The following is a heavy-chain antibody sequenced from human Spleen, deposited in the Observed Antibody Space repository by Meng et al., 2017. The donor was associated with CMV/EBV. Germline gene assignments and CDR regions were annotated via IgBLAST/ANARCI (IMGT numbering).Heavy chain of an antibody. Sequence: ASVKVSCKASGYTFTSYGISWVRQAPGQGPEWMGWISAYNGNTNYAQKLQGRVTMTTDTSTSTAYMELRSLRSDDTAVYYCARARHYDILTGYYRAYYYYYGMDVWGQGTTVTVSS. J-gene: IGHJ6*02. CDR3: ARARHYDILTGYYRAYYYYYGMDV. CDR1: GYTFTSYG. V-gene: IGHV1-18*01. CDR2: ISAYNGNT. D-gene: IGHD3-9*01.